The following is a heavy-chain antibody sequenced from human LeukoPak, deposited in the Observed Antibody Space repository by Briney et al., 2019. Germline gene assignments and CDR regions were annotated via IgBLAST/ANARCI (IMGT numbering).Heavy chain of an antibody. J-gene: IGHJ4*02. D-gene: IGHD5-18*01. Sequence: ASVKVSCKASGYTFAGYYMHWVRQAPGQGLEWMGIINPSGGTTSYAQNFQGRVTMTRDTSTSTVYMELSSLRSEDTAVYYCAREIGPRQLHLWGSAFDYWGQGTLVTVSS. V-gene: IGHV1-46*01. CDR3: AREIGPRQLHLWGSAFDY. CDR1: GYTFAGYY. CDR2: INPSGGTT.